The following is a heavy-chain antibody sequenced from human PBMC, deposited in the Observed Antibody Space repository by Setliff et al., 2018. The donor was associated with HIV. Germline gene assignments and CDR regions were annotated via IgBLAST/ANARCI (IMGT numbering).Heavy chain of an antibody. CDR3: ARELYGGNSRPFDY. D-gene: IGHD2-21*02. J-gene: IGHJ4*02. CDR1: GGSVTSYL. CDR2: IYYTGIT. V-gene: IGHV4-59*02. Sequence: PSETLSLTCNISGGSVTSYLWHWFRQPPGKGLEWIGYIYYTGITDNNPSPEGRVTISVDTSKNQVSLRLKSVTTADTAVYYCARELYGGNSRPFDYWGQGALVTVSS.